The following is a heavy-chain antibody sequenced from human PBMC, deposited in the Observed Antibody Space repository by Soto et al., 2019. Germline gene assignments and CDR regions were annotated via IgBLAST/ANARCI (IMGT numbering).Heavy chain of an antibody. CDR2: INHSGST. CDR3: ARGFYCSSTSCLYNWFDP. CDR1: GGSFSGYY. Sequence: QVQLQQWGAGLLKPSETLSLTCAVYGGSFSGYYWSWIRQPPGKGLEWIGEINHSGSTNYNPSLNSRVTISVDTSKNQFSLKLSSVTAADTAVYYCARGFYCSSTSCLYNWFDPWGQGTLVTVSS. D-gene: IGHD2-2*01. J-gene: IGHJ5*02. V-gene: IGHV4-34*01.